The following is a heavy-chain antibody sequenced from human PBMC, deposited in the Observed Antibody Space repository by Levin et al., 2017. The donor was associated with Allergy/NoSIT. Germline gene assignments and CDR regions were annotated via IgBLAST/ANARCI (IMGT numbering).Heavy chain of an antibody. Sequence: SLLLSFPFSFFPFSNFSLTWVRQAPGKGLEWVGFIRSNAYGGTTEYAASVKGRFTISKDDSRSIAYLQMNTLKADDTAIYYCTRVYCSSTSCYAVFFQHWGQGTLVTVSS. CDR1: FFPFSNFS. V-gene: IGHV3-49*04. J-gene: IGHJ1*01. CDR3: TRVYCSSTSCYAVFFQH. CDR2: IRSNAYGGTT. D-gene: IGHD2-2*01.